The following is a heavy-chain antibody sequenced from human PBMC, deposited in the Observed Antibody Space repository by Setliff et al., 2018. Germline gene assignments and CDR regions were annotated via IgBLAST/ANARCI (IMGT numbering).Heavy chain of an antibody. CDR2: ISAYNGNT. V-gene: IGHV1-18*04. D-gene: IGHD2-15*01. Sequence: ASEKVSCKASGYTFANSIVSWVRQAPGQGLEWMGWISAYNGNTYLKEKFQGRVSLTTDTSTNTGYMELRNLTPDDTSVYVCERLVRYCPQRACQRTQDADLWGQGTQVTVSS. CDR3: ERLVRYCPQRACQRTQDADL. CDR1: GYTFANSI. J-gene: IGHJ5*02.